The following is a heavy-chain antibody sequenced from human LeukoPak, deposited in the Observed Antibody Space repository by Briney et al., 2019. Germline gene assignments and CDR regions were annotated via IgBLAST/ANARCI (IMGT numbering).Heavy chain of an antibody. CDR1: GFTFSTYS. CDR3: ASRRESFDY. J-gene: IGHJ4*02. CDR2: ISSGSSTI. V-gene: IGHV3-48*02. Sequence: GGYLRLSCAASGFTFSTYSMNWDRQAPGKGLEWVSYISSGSSTIYYADSMKGRFTISRDNAKNSLYLQMNSLRDEDTAVYYCASRRESFDYWGQGTLVTVSS.